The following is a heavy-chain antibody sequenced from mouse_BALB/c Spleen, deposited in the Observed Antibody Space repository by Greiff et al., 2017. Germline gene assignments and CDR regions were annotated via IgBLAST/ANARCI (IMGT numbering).Heavy chain of an antibody. V-gene: IGHV3-2*02. CDR1: GYSITSDYV. D-gene: IGHD1-1*01. CDR2: ISYSGST. J-gene: IGHJ2*01. CDR3: ARYYYGGFDY. Sequence: VQLKESGPGLVKPSQSLSLTCTVTGYSITSDYVWNWIRQFPGNKLEWMGYISYSGSTSYNPSLNSLITITRDTSKNQFFLQLNSVTTEDTATYYCARYYYGGFDYWGQGTTLTVSS.